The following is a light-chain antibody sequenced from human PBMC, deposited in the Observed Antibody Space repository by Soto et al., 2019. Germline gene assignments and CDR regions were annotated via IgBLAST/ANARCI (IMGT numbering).Light chain of an antibody. Sequence: QSALTQPPSASGSPGQSVSISCTGSSSNVGGYNYVSCYQQHPGKAPRLIIYEVDKRPSGVPDRFSGSKAGSTASLTVSGLQADEEADYYCWSYAGRNTYVFGPGTKLTVL. CDR3: WSYAGRNTYV. CDR1: SSNVGGYNY. CDR2: EVD. J-gene: IGLJ1*01. V-gene: IGLV2-8*01.